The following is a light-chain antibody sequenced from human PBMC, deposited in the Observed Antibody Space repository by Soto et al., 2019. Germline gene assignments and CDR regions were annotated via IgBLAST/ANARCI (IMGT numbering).Light chain of an antibody. J-gene: IGKJ5*01. CDR3: QQLNDYPIT. CDR1: QGISSY. V-gene: IGKV1-9*01. Sequence: QLTQSPSSLSASVGDRVTITCRASQGISSYLAWYQQKPGKAPKLLISAAYTLRSGVPSRFSGSGSGTDFTLTISSLQPEDFATYYCQQLNDYPITFGQGTRLEIK. CDR2: AAY.